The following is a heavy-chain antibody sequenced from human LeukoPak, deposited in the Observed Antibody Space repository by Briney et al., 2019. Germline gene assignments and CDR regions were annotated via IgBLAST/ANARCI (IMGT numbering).Heavy chain of an antibody. CDR1: GFTFSSCG. V-gene: IGHV3-30*18. Sequence: PGRSLRLSCEASGFTFSSCGMHWVRQAPGKGLEWVAVISYDGSDKYYADSVKGRFTISRDNSKNTLYLQMNSLRAEDTAVYFCAKDDYYDSSGDPNWFDPWGQGTLVTVSS. CDR2: ISYDGSDK. D-gene: IGHD3-22*01. CDR3: AKDDYYDSSGDPNWFDP. J-gene: IGHJ5*02.